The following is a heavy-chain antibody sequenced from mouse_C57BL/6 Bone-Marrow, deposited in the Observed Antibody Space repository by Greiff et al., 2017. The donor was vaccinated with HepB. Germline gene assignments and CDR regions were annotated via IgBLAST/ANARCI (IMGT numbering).Heavy chain of an antibody. D-gene: IGHD1-1*01. J-gene: IGHJ1*03. Sequence: VQLVESGPGLVQPSQSLSITCTVSGFSLTSYGVHWVRQSPGKGLEWLGVIWSGGSTDYNAAFISRLSISKDNSKSQVFFKMNSLQADDTAIYYCARNNYGSSYDWYFDVWGTGTTVTVSS. CDR1: GFSLTSYG. V-gene: IGHV2-2*01. CDR2: IWSGGST. CDR3: ARNNYGSSYDWYFDV.